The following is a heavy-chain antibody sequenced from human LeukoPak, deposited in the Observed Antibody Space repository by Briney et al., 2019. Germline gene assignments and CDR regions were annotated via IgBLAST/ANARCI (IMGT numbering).Heavy chain of an antibody. CDR1: GFTFSSYA. CDR2: ISYDGSNK. J-gene: IGHJ6*02. CDR3: ARDLRCSGGSCYSGPPYGMDV. Sequence: GGSLRLSCAASGFTFSSYAMHWVRQAPGKGLEWVAVISYDGSNKYYADSVKGRFTISRDNSKNTLYLQMNSLRAEDTAVYYCARDLRCSGGSCYSGPPYGMDVWGQGDTVTVSS. D-gene: IGHD2-15*01. V-gene: IGHV3-30-3*01.